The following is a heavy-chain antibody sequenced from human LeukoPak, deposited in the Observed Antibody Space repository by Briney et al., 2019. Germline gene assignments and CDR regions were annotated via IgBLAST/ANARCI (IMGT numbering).Heavy chain of an antibody. D-gene: IGHD1-26*01. CDR1: GFTFSSYA. CDR2: ISYDGSKK. J-gene: IGHJ6*03. V-gene: IGHV3-30*04. CDR3: ARDPVGAHYYYYYMDV. Sequence: PGGSLRLSCAASGFTFSSYAMHWVRQAPGKGLEWVAVISYDGSKKYYADSVKGRFTISRDNSKNTLYLQMNSLRVEDTAVYYCARDPVGAHYYYYYMDVWGTGTTVTVSS.